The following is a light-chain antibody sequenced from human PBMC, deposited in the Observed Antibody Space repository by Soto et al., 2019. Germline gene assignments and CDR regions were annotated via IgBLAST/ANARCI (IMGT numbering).Light chain of an antibody. J-gene: IGLJ1*01. V-gene: IGLV2-14*01. Sequence: QSAVTQPDSVSGSPGQSITISCTGTSSDVGGYNYVSWYQQHPGKAPKLMIYEVSNRPSGVSNRFSGSKSGNTASLTISGLQAEDEADYYCSSYTSSSTPFVFGTGTKLTVL. CDR1: SSDVGGYNY. CDR3: SSYTSSSTPFV. CDR2: EVS.